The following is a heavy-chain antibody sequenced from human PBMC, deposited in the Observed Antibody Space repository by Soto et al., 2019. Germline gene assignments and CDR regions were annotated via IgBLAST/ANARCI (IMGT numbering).Heavy chain of an antibody. V-gene: IGHV1-18*01. Sequence: ASVKVSCKASGYTFTSYGISWVRQAPGQGLEWMGLISAYNGNTNYAQKFQGRVTMTRDTSTSTVYMELSSLRSEDTAVYYCSSSSEELNWFDPWGQGTLVTVSS. CDR2: ISAYNGNT. CDR1: GYTFTSYG. J-gene: IGHJ5*02. CDR3: SSSSEELNWFDP. D-gene: IGHD6-6*01.